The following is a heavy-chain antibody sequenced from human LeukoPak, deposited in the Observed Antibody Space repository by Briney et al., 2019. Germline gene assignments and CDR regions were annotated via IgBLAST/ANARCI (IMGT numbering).Heavy chain of an antibody. CDR3: ARQRELSWFDP. D-gene: IGHD1-26*01. V-gene: IGHV5-51*01. Sequence: GESLKISCKGSGYRFTNYWIGWVRQMPGKGLEWMGSIYPDDSNTRYSPSFQGQVTISADKSISTAYLQWSSLKASDTAMYYCARQRELSWFDPWGQGTLVTVSS. J-gene: IGHJ5*02. CDR2: IYPDDSNT. CDR1: GYRFTNYW.